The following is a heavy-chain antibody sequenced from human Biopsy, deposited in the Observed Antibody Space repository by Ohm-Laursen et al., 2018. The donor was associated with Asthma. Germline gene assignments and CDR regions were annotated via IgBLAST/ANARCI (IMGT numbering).Heavy chain of an antibody. J-gene: IGHJ6*02. V-gene: IGHV1-69*13. Sequence: ASVKVSCKASGGTFNSDAISWVRQAPGQGLEWMGGIIPIFGTPSYAQNFQSRLTITADDSTSTVYMELSSLRSEDTAVYYCARHPYVDGSDNYYYRGNDYYLGMDVWGQGTTVTVSS. CDR3: ARHPYVDGSDNYYYRGNDYYLGMDV. CDR2: IIPIFGTP. D-gene: IGHD3-10*01. CDR1: GGTFNSDA.